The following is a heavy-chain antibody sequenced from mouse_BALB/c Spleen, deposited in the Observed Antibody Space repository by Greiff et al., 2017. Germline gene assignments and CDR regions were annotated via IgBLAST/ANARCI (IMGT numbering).Heavy chain of an antibody. D-gene: IGHD1-1*01. CDR1: GFSFTSYW. CDR2: IYPGNSDT. Sequence: EVQLQQSGTVLARPGASVKMSCKASGFSFTSYWMHWVKQRPGQGLEWIGAIYPGNSDTSYNQKFKGKAKLTAVTSASTAYMELSSLTNEDSAVYYCTRLFITTVGEDYWGQGTTLTVAS. J-gene: IGHJ2*01. V-gene: IGHV1-5*01. CDR3: TRLFITTVGEDY.